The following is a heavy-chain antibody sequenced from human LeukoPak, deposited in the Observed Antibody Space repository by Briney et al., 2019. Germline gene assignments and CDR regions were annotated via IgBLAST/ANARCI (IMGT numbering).Heavy chain of an antibody. CDR2: IYGTGTT. D-gene: IGHD3-9*01. V-gene: IGHV3-66*01. Sequence: GGSLRLSCAGSGFTVSKDYMTWVRQAPGKGLECVSAIYGTGTTYYADSVKGRFTISRDSCSNTLHLQMNSLRAEDTAVYYCAREARYCDILTGYDNYSGGEVWGHGTMVIVSS. J-gene: IGHJ6*02. CDR1: GFTVSKDY. CDR3: AREARYCDILTGYDNYSGGEV.